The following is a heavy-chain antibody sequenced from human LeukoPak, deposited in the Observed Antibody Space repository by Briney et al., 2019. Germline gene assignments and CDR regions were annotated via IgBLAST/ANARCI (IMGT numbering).Heavy chain of an antibody. V-gene: IGHV4-39*01. CDR2: IYYSGST. D-gene: IGHD3-10*01. J-gene: IGHJ4*02. CDR1: GGSISSSSYY. CDR3: ARQGRITMVRGVND. Sequence: SETLSLTCTVSGGSISSSSYYWGWIRQPPGKGLEWIGSIYYSGSTYYNPSLKSRVTISVDTSKNQFSLKLSSVTAADTAVYYCARQGRITMVRGVNDWGQGTLVTVSS.